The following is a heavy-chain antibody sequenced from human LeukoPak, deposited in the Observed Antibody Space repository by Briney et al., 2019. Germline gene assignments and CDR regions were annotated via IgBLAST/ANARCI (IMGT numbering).Heavy chain of an antibody. CDR1: GGSISSGGYY. D-gene: IGHD5-12*01. Sequence: SETLSLTCTVSGGSISSGGYYRSWLRQHPGKGLEWIGYIYYSGSTYYNPSLKSRVTISVDTSKKQFSLKLSAVTAADTAVYYCAREVARIYGYWGQGTLVTVSS. V-gene: IGHV4-31*03. J-gene: IGHJ4*02. CDR3: AREVARIYGY. CDR2: IYYSGST.